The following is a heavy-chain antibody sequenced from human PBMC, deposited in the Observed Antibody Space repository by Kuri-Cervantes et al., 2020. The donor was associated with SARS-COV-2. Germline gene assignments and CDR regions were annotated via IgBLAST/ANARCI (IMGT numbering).Heavy chain of an antibody. J-gene: IGHJ4*02. CDR1: GYTFTGYY. Sequence: ASVKVSCKASGYTFTGYYMHWVRQAPGQGLEWMGWINPNSGGTNYAQKFQGRVTMTRDTSISTAYMELSRLRSDDTALYYCARSFDSSSWHLFAYWGQGTLVTVSS. D-gene: IGHD6-13*01. V-gene: IGHV1-2*02. CDR3: ARSFDSSSWHLFAY. CDR2: INPNSGGT.